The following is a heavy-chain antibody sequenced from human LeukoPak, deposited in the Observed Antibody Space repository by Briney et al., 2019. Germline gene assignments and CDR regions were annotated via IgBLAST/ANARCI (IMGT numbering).Heavy chain of an antibody. CDR2: ISGGGETT. V-gene: IGHV3-23*01. J-gene: IGHJ4*02. CDR3: ARDYADYVGYFFFDY. CDR1: GFTFNNYA. Sequence: GGPLRLSCAASGFTFNNYAMNWVRQAPGKGLEWVSSISGGGETTYYADSAKGRFIISRDNSQNTLYLQMNSLRAEDTAVYYCARDYADYVGYFFFDYWGQGTLVTVSS. D-gene: IGHD4-17*01.